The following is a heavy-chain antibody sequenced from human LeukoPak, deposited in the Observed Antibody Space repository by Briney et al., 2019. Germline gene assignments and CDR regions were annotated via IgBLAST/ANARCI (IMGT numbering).Heavy chain of an antibody. CDR3: AAARSRVYYYYYYMDV. CDR2: INHSGST. Sequence: SETLSLTCTVSGGSISSGSYYWSWIRQPPGKGLEWIGEINHSGSTNYNPSLKSRVTISVDTSKNQFSLKLSSVTAADTAVYYCAAARSRVYYYYYYMDVWGKGTTVTISS. V-gene: IGHV4-39*07. CDR1: GGSISSGSYY. D-gene: IGHD6-13*01. J-gene: IGHJ6*03.